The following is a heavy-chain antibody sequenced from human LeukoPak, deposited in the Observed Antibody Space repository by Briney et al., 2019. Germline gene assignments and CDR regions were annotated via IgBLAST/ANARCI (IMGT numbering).Heavy chain of an antibody. J-gene: IGHJ4*02. Sequence: GGSLRLSCAASGFTFSNYWMHWVRHAPGKGLVWVSRINIDERTTSYADSVKGRFTISRDYAKNTLYLQMYSLRAEDTAVYYCTRTTTETTYFDYWGQGTLVTVSS. CDR1: GFTFSNYW. V-gene: IGHV3-74*01. CDR2: INIDERTT. D-gene: IGHD4-17*01. CDR3: TRTTTETTYFDY.